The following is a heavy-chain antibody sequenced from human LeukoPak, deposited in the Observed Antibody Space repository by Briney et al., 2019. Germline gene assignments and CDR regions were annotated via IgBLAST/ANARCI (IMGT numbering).Heavy chain of an antibody. Sequence: GGSLRLSCAASGFTFSSYAMSWVRQAPGKGLEWVSAISGSGGSTYYADSVKGRFTISRDNSKNTLHLQMNSLRAEDTAVYYCAKGVYGDDSGNFDYWGQGTLVTVSS. CDR3: AKGVYGDDSGNFDY. CDR2: ISGSGGST. V-gene: IGHV3-23*01. CDR1: GFTFSSYA. J-gene: IGHJ4*02. D-gene: IGHD4-17*01.